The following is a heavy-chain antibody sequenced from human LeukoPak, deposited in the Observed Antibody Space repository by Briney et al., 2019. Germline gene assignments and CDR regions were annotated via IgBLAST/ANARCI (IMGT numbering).Heavy chain of an antibody. V-gene: IGHV3-7*01. CDR1: GFTFSRFR. CDR3: GSIGSSWYEDY. CDR2: INQDGSEI. J-gene: IGHJ4*02. Sequence: GESLRLSCAASGFTFSRFRTSWVRQPPGKGLEWVANINQDGSEIYYVDSVKGRFTVSTDNAKNSLYLQMTSLRAEDTAVYYCGSIGSSWYEDYCGQGTLVTVSS. D-gene: IGHD6-13*01.